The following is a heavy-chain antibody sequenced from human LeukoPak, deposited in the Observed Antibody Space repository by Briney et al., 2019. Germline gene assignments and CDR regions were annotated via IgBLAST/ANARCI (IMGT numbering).Heavy chain of an antibody. Sequence: GGSLRLSCAASGFTFSSYGMHWVRQAPGKGLEWVAVIWYDGSNKYYADSVKGRFTISRDIAENSLYLQMNSLRAEDTAVYYCARVDYDDSSGLGAFDIRGQGTMVTVSS. J-gene: IGHJ3*02. CDR3: ARVDYDDSSGLGAFDI. CDR1: GFTFSSYG. CDR2: IWYDGSNK. D-gene: IGHD3-22*01. V-gene: IGHV3-33*01.